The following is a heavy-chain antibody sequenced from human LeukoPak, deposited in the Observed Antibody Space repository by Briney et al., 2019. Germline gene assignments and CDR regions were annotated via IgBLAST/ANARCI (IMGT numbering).Heavy chain of an antibody. Sequence: GGSLRLSCAASGFIFSHYPMHWVRQAPGKGLEWLAVISYDSNYRYYADSVKGRFTISRGNSNNTLYLQIDSLRPEDTAMYFCARDRRYYFDYWGQGTLVTVSS. CDR3: ARDRRYYFDY. CDR2: ISYDSNYR. J-gene: IGHJ4*02. CDR1: GFIFSHYP. V-gene: IGHV3-30*01.